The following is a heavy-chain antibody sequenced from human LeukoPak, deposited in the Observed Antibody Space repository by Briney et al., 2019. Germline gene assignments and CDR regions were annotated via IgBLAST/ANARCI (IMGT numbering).Heavy chain of an antibody. D-gene: IGHD2-15*01. CDR2: IIPIFGTA. Sequence: ASVKVSCKASGGTFSSYAISWVRQAPGQGLEWMGGIIPIFGTANYAQKFQGRVTITADESTSTAYMELSSLRSEDTAVYYCARDDCSGGSCLGYYYGMDVWGQGTTVTVSS. CDR3: ARDDCSGGSCLGYYYGMDV. J-gene: IGHJ6*02. CDR1: GGTFSSYA. V-gene: IGHV1-69*01.